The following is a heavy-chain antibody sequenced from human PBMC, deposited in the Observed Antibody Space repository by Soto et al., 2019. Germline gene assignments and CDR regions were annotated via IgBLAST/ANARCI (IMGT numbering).Heavy chain of an antibody. CDR1: VFSFHTYL. D-gene: IGHD6-19*01. Sequence: VVSLILSCSSSVFSFHTYLINWFLQSPGKGLEWVANIKQDGSEKYYVDSVECRFTISRDNAKDSLYLQMNSLRAEDTAVYYCARISQWLVKYDDFEVWGQRTMVTVSS. CDR2: IKQDGSEK. J-gene: IGHJ3*01. V-gene: IGHV3-7*01. CDR3: ARISQWLVKYDDFEV.